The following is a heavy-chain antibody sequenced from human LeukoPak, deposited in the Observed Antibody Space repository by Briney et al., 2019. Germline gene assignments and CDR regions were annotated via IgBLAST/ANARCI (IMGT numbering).Heavy chain of an antibody. CDR3: ARRLRFSPDHGYFDL. D-gene: IGHD5-12*01. J-gene: IGHJ2*01. CDR2: IIPIFGTA. V-gene: IGHV1-69*05. Sequence: ASVKVSCKASGGTFSSYAISWVRQAPGQGLEWMGGIIPIFGTANYAQKFQGRVTITTDESTSTAYMELSSLRSEDTAVYYCARRLRFSPDHGYFDLWGRGTLVTVSS. CDR1: GGTFSSYA.